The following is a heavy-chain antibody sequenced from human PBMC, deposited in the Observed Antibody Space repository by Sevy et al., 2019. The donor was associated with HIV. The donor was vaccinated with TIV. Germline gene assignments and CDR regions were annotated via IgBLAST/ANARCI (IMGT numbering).Heavy chain of an antibody. J-gene: IGHJ4*02. D-gene: IGHD2-2*01. CDR3: ARSEVPAASVVFFDY. Sequence: GGSLRLSCAASGFTFSSYWMSWVRQAPGKGLEWVANIKQDGSEKYYVDSVKGRFTTSRDNAKNSLYLQMNSLRAEDTAVYYCARSEVPAASVVFFDYWGQGTLVTVSS. CDR2: IKQDGSEK. CDR1: GFTFSSYW. V-gene: IGHV3-7*01.